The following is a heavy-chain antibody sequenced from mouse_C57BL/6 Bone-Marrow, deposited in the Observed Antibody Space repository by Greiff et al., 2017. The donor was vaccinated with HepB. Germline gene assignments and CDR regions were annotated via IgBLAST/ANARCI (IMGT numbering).Heavy chain of an antibody. CDR2: IDPSDSYT. CDR3: ARRSDGSSYLYYAMDY. CDR1: GYTFTSYW. Sequence: QVQLQQPGAELVMPGASVKLSCKASGYTFTSYWMHWVKQRPGQGLEWIGEIDPSDSYTNYNQKFKGKSTLTVDKSSSTAYMQLSSLTSEDSAVYYCARRSDGSSYLYYAMDYWGQGTSVTVSS. V-gene: IGHV1-69*01. D-gene: IGHD1-1*01. J-gene: IGHJ4*01.